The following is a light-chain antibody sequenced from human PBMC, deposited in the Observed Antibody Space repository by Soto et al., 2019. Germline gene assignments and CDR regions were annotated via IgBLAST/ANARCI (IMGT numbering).Light chain of an antibody. CDR2: EVN. J-gene: IGLJ2*01. CDR1: SSDVGGYNY. V-gene: IGLV2-14*01. Sequence: QYALTQPASVSGSPAQSITISCTGTSSDVGGYNYVSWYQQHPGKAPKLLIYEVNDRPSGVSDRFSGSKSGNTASLTISGLQAEDEADYYCSSYTSSSTVVFGGGTKLTVL. CDR3: SSYTSSSTVV.